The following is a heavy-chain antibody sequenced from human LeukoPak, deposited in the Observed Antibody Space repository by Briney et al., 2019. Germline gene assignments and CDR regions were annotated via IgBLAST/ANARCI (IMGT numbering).Heavy chain of an antibody. V-gene: IGHV3-21*01. Sequence: GGSLRLSCAASGFTFSSYSMNWVRQAPGKGLEWVSSISSSSSYIYYADSVKGRFTISRDNAKNSLYLQMNSLRAEDTAVYYCARDPRIFGVGDYYYGMDVWGQGTTDTVSS. CDR2: ISSSSSYI. J-gene: IGHJ6*02. CDR1: GFTFSSYS. D-gene: IGHD3-3*02. CDR3: ARDPRIFGVGDYYYGMDV.